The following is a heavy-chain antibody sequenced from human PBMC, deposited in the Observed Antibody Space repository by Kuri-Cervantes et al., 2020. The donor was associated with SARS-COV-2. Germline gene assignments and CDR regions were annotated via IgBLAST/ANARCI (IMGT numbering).Heavy chain of an antibody. CDR3: AIDKGRGAFDH. Sequence: GGSLRLSCAASGLTFSVYGLNWVRQAPGKGLEWVSYISSSSSTIHYADSVKGRFTISRDNAKKSLFLQMNSLRAEDTAVYYCAIDKGRGAFDHWGQGTLVTVSS. D-gene: IGHD6-25*01. CDR2: ISSSSSTI. J-gene: IGHJ4*02. V-gene: IGHV3-48*01. CDR1: GLTFSVYG.